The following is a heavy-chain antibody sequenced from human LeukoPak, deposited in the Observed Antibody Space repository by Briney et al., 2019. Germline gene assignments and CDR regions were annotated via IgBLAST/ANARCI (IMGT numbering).Heavy chain of an antibody. V-gene: IGHV4-59*01. CDR2: IYYSGST. D-gene: IGHD3-22*01. CDR1: CRFINSYY. Sequence: PSETLSPICTLSCRFINSYYWSWIRHPPGKGREWIGYIYYSGSTNYNPSLKSRVTISVDTSKNQFSLKLSSVTAADTAVYYCARGAPYYYDSSGYLFDYWGQGTLVTVSS. CDR3: ARGAPYYYDSSGYLFDY. J-gene: IGHJ4*02.